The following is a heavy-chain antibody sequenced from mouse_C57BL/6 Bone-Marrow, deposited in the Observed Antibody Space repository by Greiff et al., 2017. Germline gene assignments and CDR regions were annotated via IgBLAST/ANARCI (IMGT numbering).Heavy chain of an antibody. D-gene: IGHD1-1*01. CDR1: GFNIKDYY. CDR3: TYYYGSIPWFAY. J-gene: IGHJ3*01. V-gene: IGHV14-1*01. Sequence: VQLQQSGAELVRPGASVTLSCTASGFNIKDYYMHWVKQRPEQGLEWIGRIDPEDGDTEYAPKFQGKATMTADTSSNTAYLQLSSLTSEDTAVDYCTYYYGSIPWFAYWGQGTLVTVSA. CDR2: IDPEDGDT.